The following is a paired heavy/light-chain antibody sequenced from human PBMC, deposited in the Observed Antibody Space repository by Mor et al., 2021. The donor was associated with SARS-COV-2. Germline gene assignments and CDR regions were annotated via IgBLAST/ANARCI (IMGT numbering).Heavy chain of an antibody. J-gene: IGHJ6*02. CDR3: AKDRSDSFYYYGMDV. CDR1: GFTFDNHV. V-gene: IGHV3-9*01. D-gene: IGHD5-18*01. Sequence: EVQLVESGGGLVQPGRSLRLSCAASGFTFDNHVMHWVRQAPGKGLEWVSGISWNSGSIGYADSVKGRFTISRDNAKNSLYLQMNSLRAEDTALYYCAKDRSDSFYYYGMDVWGQGTTVTVSS. CDR2: ISWNSGSI.
Light chain of an antibody. J-gene: IGLJ2*01. CDR2: GNS. CDR1: SSNIGAGYD. V-gene: IGLV1-40*01. Sequence: QSVLTQPPSVSGAPGQRVTISCTGSSSNIGAGYDVHWYQQLPGTAPKLLIYGNSNRPSGVPDRFSGSKSGTSASLAITGLQAEDEADYHCQSYDSSLSVVFGGGTKLTVL. CDR3: QSYDSSLSVV.